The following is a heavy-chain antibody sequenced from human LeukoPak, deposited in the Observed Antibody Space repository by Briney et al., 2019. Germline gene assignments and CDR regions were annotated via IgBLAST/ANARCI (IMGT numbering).Heavy chain of an antibody. CDR2: IKPDGSEK. Sequence: GGSLRLSCAASGFTFSTYWMGWVRQAPGKGLEWVAKIKPDGSEKDHVDSVKGRFTISRDNAKNSLYLQLNSLRAEDTAVYYCARSRSYFDYWGQGTLVTVSS. CDR1: GFTFSTYW. CDR3: ARSRSYFDY. J-gene: IGHJ4*02. V-gene: IGHV3-7*01.